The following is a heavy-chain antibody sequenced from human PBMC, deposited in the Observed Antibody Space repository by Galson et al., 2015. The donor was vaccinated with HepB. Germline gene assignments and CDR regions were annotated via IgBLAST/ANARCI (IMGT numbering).Heavy chain of an antibody. V-gene: IGHV1-18*04. CDR1: GYTFTSHA. Sequence: SVKVSCKASGYTFTSHAITWVRQAPGQGLEWMGWISTYNRNTYYAQNVQGRVTMTTDTSTSTAYLELRSLRSDDTAVYYCARDLPRSGYLAWGLSEHRLPPPLDQWGQGTLVTVSS. CDR3: ARDLPRSGYLAWGLSEHRLPPPLDQ. J-gene: IGHJ4*02. D-gene: IGHD3-22*01. CDR2: ISTYNRNT.